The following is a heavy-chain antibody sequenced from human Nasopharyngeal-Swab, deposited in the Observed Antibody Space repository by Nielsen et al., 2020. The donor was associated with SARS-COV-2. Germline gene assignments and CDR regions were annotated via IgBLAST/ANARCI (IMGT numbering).Heavy chain of an antibody. D-gene: IGHD3-16*02. CDR3: ASGYYDYVWGSYRGFDP. CDR1: GGSISSGSYY. Sequence: SETLSLTCTVSGGSISSGSYYWGWIRQPPGKGLEWIGSIYYSGSTYYNPSLKSRVTISVDTSKNQFSLKLSSVTAADTAVYYCASGYYDYVWGSYRGFDPWGQGTLVTVSS. J-gene: IGHJ5*02. CDR2: IYYSGST. V-gene: IGHV4-39*01.